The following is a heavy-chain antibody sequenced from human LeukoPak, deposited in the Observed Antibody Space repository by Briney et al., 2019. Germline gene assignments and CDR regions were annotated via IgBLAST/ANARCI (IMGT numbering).Heavy chain of an antibody. CDR2: IIPILGIA. J-gene: IGHJ5*02. V-gene: IGHV1-69*04. CDR1: GGTFSSYA. Sequence: ASVKVSCKASGGTFSSYAISRVRQAPGQGLEWMGRIIPILGIANYAQKFQGRVTITADKSTSTAYMELSSLRSEDTAVYYCAREARIVLMVYAISENWFDPWGQGTLVTVSS. CDR3: AREARIVLMVYAISENWFDP. D-gene: IGHD2-8*01.